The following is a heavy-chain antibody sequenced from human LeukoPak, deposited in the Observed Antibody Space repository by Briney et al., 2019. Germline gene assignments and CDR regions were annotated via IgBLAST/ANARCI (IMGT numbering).Heavy chain of an antibody. D-gene: IGHD6-13*01. V-gene: IGHV1-2*02. CDR3: ARVGSIAAAGEVDY. J-gene: IGHJ4*02. Sequence: ASVKVSCKASGYTFTGYYMHWVRQAPGQGLEWMGWINPNSGGTNYAQKFQGRVTMTRDTSISTAYMELSRLRSDDTAVYYCARVGSIAAAGEVDYWGQGTLVTVSS. CDR1: GYTFTGYY. CDR2: INPNSGGT.